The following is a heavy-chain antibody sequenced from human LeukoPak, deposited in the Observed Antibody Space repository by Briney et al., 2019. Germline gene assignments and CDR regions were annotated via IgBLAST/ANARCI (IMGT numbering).Heavy chain of an antibody. Sequence: ASVKVSCKASGYTFTGYYMHWVRQAPGQGPEWMGWFNPNSGGTNYAQKFQGRVTMTRDTSISTAYMELSRLRSDDTAVYYCARVLDYYDSSGPSYYYYNGMDVWGQGTTVTVSS. CDR2: FNPNSGGT. D-gene: IGHD3-22*01. V-gene: IGHV1-2*02. J-gene: IGHJ6*02. CDR3: ARVLDYYDSSGPSYYYYNGMDV. CDR1: GYTFTGYY.